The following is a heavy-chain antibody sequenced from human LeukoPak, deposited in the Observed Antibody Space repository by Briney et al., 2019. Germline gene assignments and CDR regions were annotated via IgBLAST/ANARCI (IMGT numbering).Heavy chain of an antibody. CDR3: AREGNYYDSSAFDY. Sequence: SETLSLTCTVSGGSISSYYWSWIRRPPGKGLEWIGYIYYSGSTNYNPSLKSRVTISVDTSKNQFSLKLSSVTAADTAVYYCAREGNYYDSSAFDYWGQGTLVTVSS. CDR2: IYYSGST. CDR1: GGSISSYY. D-gene: IGHD3-22*01. V-gene: IGHV4-59*01. J-gene: IGHJ4*02.